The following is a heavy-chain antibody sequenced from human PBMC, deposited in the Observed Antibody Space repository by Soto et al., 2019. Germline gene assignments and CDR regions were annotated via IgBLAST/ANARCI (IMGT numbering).Heavy chain of an antibody. J-gene: IGHJ3*02. CDR3: AKEKWSSGSSAFDI. CDR2: ISAYNGNT. V-gene: IGHV1-18*04. CDR1: GYTFTSYG. Sequence: ASVKVSCKASGYTFTSYGISWVRQAPGQGLEWMGWISAYNGNTNYAQKLQGRVTMTTDTSTSTAYMELRSLRSDDTAVYYCAKEKWSSGSSAFDIWGQGTMVTVS. D-gene: IGHD6-19*01.